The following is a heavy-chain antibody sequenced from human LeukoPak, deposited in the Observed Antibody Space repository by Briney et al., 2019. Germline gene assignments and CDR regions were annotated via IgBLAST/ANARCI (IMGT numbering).Heavy chain of an antibody. J-gene: IGHJ4*02. CDR1: GFTFSSYA. CDR2: ISGSGGST. D-gene: IGHD6-19*01. CDR3: AKGWSSGWYLEYFDY. Sequence: PGASLRLSCAASGFTFSSYAMSRVRQAPGKGLEWVSAISGSGGSTYYADSVKGRFTISRDNSKNTLYLQMNSLRAEDTAVYYCAKGWSSGWYLEYFDYWGQGTLVTVSS. V-gene: IGHV3-23*01.